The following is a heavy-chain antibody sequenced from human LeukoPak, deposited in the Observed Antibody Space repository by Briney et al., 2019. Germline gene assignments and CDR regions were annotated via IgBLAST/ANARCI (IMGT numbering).Heavy chain of an antibody. CDR3: ARWRVSANWFDP. CDR2: ISAYNGNT. V-gene: IGHV1-18*01. CDR1: GYNFPSFG. D-gene: IGHD6-13*01. Sequence: GASVKVSCKASGYNFPSFGFNWVRQAPGQGLEWMGWISAYNGNTKYAQKLQDRVILTTDTSTSTAYMELRTLTSDDTAVYYCARWRVSANWFDPWDQGTLVTVSS. J-gene: IGHJ5*02.